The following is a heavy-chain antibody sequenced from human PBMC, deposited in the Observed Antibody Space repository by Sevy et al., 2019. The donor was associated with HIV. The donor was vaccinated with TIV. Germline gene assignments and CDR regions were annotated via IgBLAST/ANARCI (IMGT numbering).Heavy chain of an antibody. V-gene: IGHV3-43*01. CDR1: GFTFDDHS. D-gene: IGHD6-25*01. CDR3: AKDMGTWSGLDY. Sequence: GGSLRLSCAASGFTFDDHSMHWVRQAPGKGLEWVSLISRDGSSTSFADPMKGRFTISRDNSKNSLYLQMNTLRTEDTAVYYCAKDMGTWSGLDYWGQGTLVSVS. J-gene: IGHJ4*02. CDR2: ISRDGSST.